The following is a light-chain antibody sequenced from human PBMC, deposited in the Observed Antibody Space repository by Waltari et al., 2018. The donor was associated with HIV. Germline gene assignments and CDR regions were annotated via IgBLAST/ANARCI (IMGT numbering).Light chain of an antibody. CDR3: QQYYFTPPHT. CDR1: QTLFYSSNNKNY. J-gene: IGKJ2*01. V-gene: IGKV4-1*01. CDR2: CAS. Sequence: DIVMTQSPDSLAVSLGARVTIHCRASQTLFYSSNNKNYLAWYQHKPGQPPKLLISCASTRESGVPDRFSGSGSGTDFTLTISSLQPEDVAVYYCQQYYFTPPHTFGQGTKLEIK.